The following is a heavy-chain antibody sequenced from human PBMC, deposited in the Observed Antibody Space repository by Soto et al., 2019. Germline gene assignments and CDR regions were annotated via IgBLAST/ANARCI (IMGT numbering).Heavy chain of an antibody. CDR1: GGSISSYY. Sequence: PSETLSLTCTVSGGSISSYYWSWIRQPPGKGLEWIGYIYYSGSTNYNPSLKSRVTISVDTSKNQFSLKLSSVTAADTAVYYCARGGNYYDSSGPFDYWGQGTLVTVSS. CDR3: ARGGNYYDSSGPFDY. J-gene: IGHJ4*02. CDR2: IYYSGST. D-gene: IGHD3-22*01. V-gene: IGHV4-59*01.